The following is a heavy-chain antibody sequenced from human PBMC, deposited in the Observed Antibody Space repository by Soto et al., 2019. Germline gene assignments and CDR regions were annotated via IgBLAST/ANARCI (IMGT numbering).Heavy chain of an antibody. CDR3: ARGHYYDDVNWFDP. Sequence: QVQLVQSGAEVKKPGASLKVSCKASGYTFIHYGITWLRQAPGQGLEWMGWISVDKGSTNYAQKFQGRVTMTADTSTSTAYMELRSLRSDDAAVYYCARGHYYDDVNWFDPWGQGTQVTVSS. D-gene: IGHD3-22*01. CDR2: ISVDKGST. CDR1: GYTFIHYG. V-gene: IGHV1-18*01. J-gene: IGHJ5*02.